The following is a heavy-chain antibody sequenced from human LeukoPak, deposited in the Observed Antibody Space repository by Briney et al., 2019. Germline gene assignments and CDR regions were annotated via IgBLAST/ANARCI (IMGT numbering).Heavy chain of an antibody. Sequence: GGSLRVFCAASGFTFSSYGMHWVRQAPGKGLEGVAVISYDGSNKYYADSVKGRFTISRDNSKHTLYLQMNSLRAEDTAVYYCAKEHCTGNGYSDFFDYWGQGTLVTVSS. J-gene: IGHJ4*02. V-gene: IGHV3-30*18. CDR1: GFTFSSYG. CDR2: ISYDGSNK. CDR3: AKEHCTGNGYSDFFDY. D-gene: IGHD2-8*02.